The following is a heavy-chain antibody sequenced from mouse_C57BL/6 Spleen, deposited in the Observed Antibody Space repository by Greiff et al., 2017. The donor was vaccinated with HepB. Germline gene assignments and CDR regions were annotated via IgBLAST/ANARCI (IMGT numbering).Heavy chain of an antibody. CDR3: ARRLTVVAFGY. CDR1: GYTFTSYW. Sequence: QVQLQQPGAELVKPGASVKLSCKASGYTFTSYWMQWVKQRPGQGLEWIGEIDPSDSYTNYNQKFKGKATLTVDTSSSTAYMQLSSLTSEDSAVYYCARRLTVVAFGYWGQGTTLTVSS. J-gene: IGHJ2*01. CDR2: IDPSDSYT. D-gene: IGHD1-1*01. V-gene: IGHV1-50*01.